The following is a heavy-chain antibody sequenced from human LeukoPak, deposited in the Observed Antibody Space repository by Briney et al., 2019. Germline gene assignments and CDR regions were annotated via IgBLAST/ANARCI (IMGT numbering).Heavy chain of an antibody. V-gene: IGHV5-51*01. D-gene: IGHD4-17*01. CDR3: ARQLGHDYDFDY. Sequence: GESLQISCKGSGYIFTNYWIGRGRQMPGKGGEWRGIIFPGDSDTRYSPSFQGQVTISADESISTAYLQWSSLKASDTAIYYCARQLGHDYDFDYWGQGTLVTVSS. J-gene: IGHJ4*02. CDR2: IFPGDSDT. CDR1: GYIFTNYW.